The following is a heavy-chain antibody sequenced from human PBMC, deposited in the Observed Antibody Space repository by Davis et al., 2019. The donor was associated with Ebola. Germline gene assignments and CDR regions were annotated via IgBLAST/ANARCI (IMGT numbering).Heavy chain of an antibody. CDR2: IYHSGST. D-gene: IGHD4-17*01. V-gene: IGHV4-4*02. Sequence: MPSETLSLTCAVSGGSISSSNWWSWVRQPPGKGLEWIGEIYHSGSTNYNPSLKSRVTISVDKSKNQFSLKLSSVTAADTAVYYCARVSTTVTTAWFDPWGQGTLVTVSS. CDR1: GGSISSSNW. J-gene: IGHJ5*02. CDR3: ARVSTTVTTAWFDP.